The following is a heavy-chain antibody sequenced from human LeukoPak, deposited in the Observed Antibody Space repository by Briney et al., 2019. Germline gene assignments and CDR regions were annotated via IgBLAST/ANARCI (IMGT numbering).Heavy chain of an antibody. CDR3: ARTEAAGSYYFDY. CDR1: GGSISSSSHY. V-gene: IGHV4-39*01. J-gene: IGHJ4*02. Sequence: SSETLSLTCTVSGGSISSSSHYWGWIRQPPEKGLEWIGSIYYSGSTYYNPSLKSRVTISVDTSKNQFSLKLSSVTAADTAVYYCARTEAAGSYYFDYWGQGTLVTVSS. D-gene: IGHD6-13*01. CDR2: IYYSGST.